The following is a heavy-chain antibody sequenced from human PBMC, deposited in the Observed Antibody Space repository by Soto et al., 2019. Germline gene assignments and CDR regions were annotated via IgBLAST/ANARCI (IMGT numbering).Heavy chain of an antibody. V-gene: IGHV4-4*02. D-gene: IGHD3-22*01. CDR2: IYHSGST. Sequence: SETLSLTCAVSGGSISSINWWSWVRQPPGKGLEWIGEIYHSGSTNYNPSLKSRVTISVDKSKNQFSLKLSSVTAADTAVYYCARDGSYDDSGHWVGDSVLDVWGQGTMVTVSS. CDR1: GGSISSINW. J-gene: IGHJ3*01. CDR3: ARDGSYDDSGHWVGDSVLDV.